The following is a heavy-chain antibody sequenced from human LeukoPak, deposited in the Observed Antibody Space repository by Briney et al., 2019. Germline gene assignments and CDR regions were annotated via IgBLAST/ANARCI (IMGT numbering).Heavy chain of an antibody. CDR2: IWYDGSNK. CDR1: GFTFSSYG. CDR3: ARDPIAVAGYFDY. V-gene: IGHV3-33*01. Sequence: GGSLRLSCAASGFTFSSYGMHWARQAPGKGLEWVAVIWYDGSNKYYADSVKGRFTISRDNSKNTLYLQMNSLRAEDTAVYYCARDPIAVAGYFDYWGQGTLVTVSS. J-gene: IGHJ4*02. D-gene: IGHD6-19*01.